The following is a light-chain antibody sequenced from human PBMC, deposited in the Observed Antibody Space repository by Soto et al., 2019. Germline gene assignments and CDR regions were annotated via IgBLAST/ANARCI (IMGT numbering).Light chain of an antibody. CDR3: QQYYSYPL. CDR1: QGISSY. CDR2: AAS. J-gene: IGKJ1*01. Sequence: AIRMTQSPSSFSASTGARVTITCRASQGISSYLAWYQQKPGKAPKLLIYAASTLQSGVPSRFSGSGSGTDFTLTISCLQSEDFATYYCQQYYSYPLFGQGTKVEIK. V-gene: IGKV1-8*01.